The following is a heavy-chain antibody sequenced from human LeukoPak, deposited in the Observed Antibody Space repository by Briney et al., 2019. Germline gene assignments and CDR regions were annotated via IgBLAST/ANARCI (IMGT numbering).Heavy chain of an antibody. Sequence: ASVKVSCKASGYTFTSYGISWVRQAPGQGLEWMGWISAYNGNTNYAQKLQGRVTMTTDTSTSTAYMELRSLRSDDTAVYYCAGGVSSWYSPPEFDYWGQGTLVTVSS. CDR3: AGGVSSWYSPPEFDY. D-gene: IGHD6-13*01. J-gene: IGHJ4*02. V-gene: IGHV1-18*01. CDR2: ISAYNGNT. CDR1: GYTFTSYG.